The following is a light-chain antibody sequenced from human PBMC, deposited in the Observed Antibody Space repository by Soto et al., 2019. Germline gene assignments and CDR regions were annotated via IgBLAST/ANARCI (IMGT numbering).Light chain of an antibody. CDR3: PQYSPYPPP. J-gene: IGKJ1*01. V-gene: IGKV1-5*03. CDR1: QSISSW. Sequence: DIHMTQSPSTLSASVGDRVTITCRASQSISSWLAWYQQKPGKAPKLLIYKASSLESGVPSRFSGSGSGTEFTLTLPSLQHPAFANSYCPQYSPYPPPVGEATKPDI. CDR2: KAS.